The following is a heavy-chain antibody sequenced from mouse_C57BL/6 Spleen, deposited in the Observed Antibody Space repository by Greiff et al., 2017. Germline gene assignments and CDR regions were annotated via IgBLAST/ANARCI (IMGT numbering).Heavy chain of an antibody. CDR1: GYTFTSYW. V-gene: IGHV1-69*01. CDR3: AREGLGSFDY. J-gene: IGHJ2*01. Sequence: QVQLQQPGAELVMPGASVKLSCKASGYTFTSYWMHWVKQRPGQGLEWIGEIDPSDSYTNYNQKFKGKSTLTVDKSSSTAYMQLSSLASEDSAVLYGAREGLGSFDYWGQGTTLTVSS. CDR2: IDPSDSYT. D-gene: IGHD4-1*01.